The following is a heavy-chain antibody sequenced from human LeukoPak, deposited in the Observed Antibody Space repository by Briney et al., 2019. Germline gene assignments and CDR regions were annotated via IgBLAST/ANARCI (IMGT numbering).Heavy chain of an antibody. J-gene: IGHJ4*02. CDR1: GFTFSSYG. CDR3: AKDHGYRYYFDY. Sequence: GGSLRLSCAASGFTFSSYGMHWVRQAPGKGLEWVAVISYDGSNKYYADSVKGRFTISRDNSKNTLYLQMNSLRAEDTAVYYCAKDHGYRYYFDYWGQGTLVTDSS. CDR2: ISYDGSNK. D-gene: IGHD5-18*01. V-gene: IGHV3-30*18.